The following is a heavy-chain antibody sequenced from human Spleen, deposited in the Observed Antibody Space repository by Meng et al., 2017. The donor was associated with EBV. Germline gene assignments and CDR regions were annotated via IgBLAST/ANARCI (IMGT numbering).Heavy chain of an antibody. J-gene: IGHJ5*02. D-gene: IGHD3-10*01. CDR3: AREGAYYGSGSYSVDP. V-gene: IGHV4-30-2*01. CDR1: GDSISSGGYS. Sequence: PLPAAGPGLGRPSGTLSPTGAVSGDSISSGGYSWSWIRQPPGKGLEWIAYIYHSGSVYYNPSLKSRVTISLDRSKNQFSLKLSSVTAADTAVYYCAREGAYYGSGSYSVDPWGQGTLVTVSS. CDR2: IYHSGSV.